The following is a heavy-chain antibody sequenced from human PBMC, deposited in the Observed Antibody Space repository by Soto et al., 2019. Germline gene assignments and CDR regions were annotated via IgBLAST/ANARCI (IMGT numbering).Heavy chain of an antibody. CDR1: GGSISSSSYY. J-gene: IGHJ3*02. CDR2: IYYSGST. Sequence: QLQLQESGPGLVKPSETLSLTCNVSGGSISSSSYYWGWIRQPPGKGLEWLGSIYYSGSTYYNPSLQSRVTISVDTSKNQFSLKLRSVTAADRAVYYCARLLYCSSTSCYAMRGAFDIWGQGTMGNVSS. D-gene: IGHD2-2*01. CDR3: ARLLYCSSTSCYAMRGAFDI. V-gene: IGHV4-39*01.